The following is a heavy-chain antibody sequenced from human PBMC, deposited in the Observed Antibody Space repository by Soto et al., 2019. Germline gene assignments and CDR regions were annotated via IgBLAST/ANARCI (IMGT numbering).Heavy chain of an antibody. V-gene: IGHV2-5*01. CDR2: IYLNDDE. D-gene: IGHD3-9*01. Sequence: QITLKESGPTLVKATQTLTLTCTFSGLSVITHGACVGWVRPPPGKALEWLAFIYLNDDERYRPSLKSRLTITKDTSKNPVVLTRTNMDSVHTGTYYCAHRTADTSVDSWGQGNLVTVSS. CDR1: GLSVITHGAC. CDR3: AHRTADTSVDS. J-gene: IGHJ4*02.